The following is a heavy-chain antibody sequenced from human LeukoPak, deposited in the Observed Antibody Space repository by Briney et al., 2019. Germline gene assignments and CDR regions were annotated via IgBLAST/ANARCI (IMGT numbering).Heavy chain of an antibody. CDR2: ISGSGGST. D-gene: IGHD1-26*01. CDR3: VRSGGY. CDR1: GFTFTSYA. J-gene: IGHJ4*02. Sequence: GGSLRLSCAASGFTFTSYAMNWVRQAPGKGLEWVSAISGSGGSTYYADSMKGRFTVSRDNSENTLFLQMNSLRAEDTAIYYCVRSGGYWGQGTLVTVSS. V-gene: IGHV3-23*01.